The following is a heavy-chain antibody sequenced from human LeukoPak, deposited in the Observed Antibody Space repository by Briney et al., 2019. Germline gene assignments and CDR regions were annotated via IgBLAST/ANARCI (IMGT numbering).Heavy chain of an antibody. CDR3: AKKGATTGDFDY. CDR2: ISGSGGDT. Sequence: PGGSLRLSCAASGFTFSNFLMTWVRQAPGKGPEWVSAISGSGGDTYYADSVKGRFTISRDNSKNTLYLQMNSLRAEDTPVYYCAKKGATTGDFDYWGQGTLVTVSA. J-gene: IGHJ4*02. D-gene: IGHD1-26*01. CDR1: GFTFSNFL. V-gene: IGHV3-23*01.